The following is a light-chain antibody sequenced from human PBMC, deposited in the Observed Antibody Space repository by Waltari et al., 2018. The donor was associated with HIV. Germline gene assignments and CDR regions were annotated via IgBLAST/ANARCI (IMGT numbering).Light chain of an antibody. Sequence: DIVMTQSPDSLAVSLGERDTINCKSSQSLLYSTKNQTFLAWYQQKPRQPPKLLIYWASVRGSGVPDRFSASGSETDFTLTINSLQAEDVALYYCQQYYHTLWTFGRGTKVEIK. CDR3: QQYYHTLWT. CDR1: QSLLYSTKNQTF. J-gene: IGKJ1*01. CDR2: WAS. V-gene: IGKV4-1*01.